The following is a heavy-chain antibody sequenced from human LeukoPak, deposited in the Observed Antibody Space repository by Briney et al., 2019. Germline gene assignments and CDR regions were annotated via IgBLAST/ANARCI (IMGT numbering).Heavy chain of an antibody. CDR1: GGSFSSYY. V-gene: IGHV4-34*01. Sequence: SETLSLTCAVYGGSFSSYYWSWIRQPPGRGLEWIGDIDHGGIANCNPSLKSRVTISVDTSKNQFSLTLRSVTAADTAVYYCAGLQGHSYYYMDVWGRGTTVTVSS. CDR2: IDHGGIA. CDR3: AGLQGHSYYYMDV. J-gene: IGHJ6*03.